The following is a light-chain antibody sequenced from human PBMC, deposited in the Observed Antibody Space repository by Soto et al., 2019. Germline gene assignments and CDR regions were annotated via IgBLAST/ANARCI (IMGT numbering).Light chain of an antibody. CDR3: QSYDSSLSGYV. CDR2: ANT. CDR1: SSNIGAGYD. V-gene: IGLV1-40*01. J-gene: IGLJ1*01. Sequence: QSVLTQPPSVSGAPGQRVTISCTGSSSNIGAGYDVHWYQQLPGTAPKLLIYANTNRPSGVPGRFSGSKSGTSASLAITGLQAEDEADYYCQSYDSSLSGYVFGTGTK.